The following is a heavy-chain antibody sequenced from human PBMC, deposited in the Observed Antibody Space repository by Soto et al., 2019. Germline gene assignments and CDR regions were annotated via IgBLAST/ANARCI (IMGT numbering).Heavy chain of an antibody. CDR2: IYWDDDK. Sequence: QITLNESGPTQVKPRQTLTLTCTFSGFSLTTSGVGVGWIRQSPGKAQEWLALIYWDDDKRYSPSLKSRLTITKDTSKNQVVLTMADLDPADTATYSCAHRVLRTVFGLVTPTAIYFDFWGQGTPVAVSS. CDR3: AHRVLRTVFGLVTPTAIYFDF. V-gene: IGHV2-5*02. D-gene: IGHD3-3*01. J-gene: IGHJ4*02. CDR1: GFSLTTSGVG.